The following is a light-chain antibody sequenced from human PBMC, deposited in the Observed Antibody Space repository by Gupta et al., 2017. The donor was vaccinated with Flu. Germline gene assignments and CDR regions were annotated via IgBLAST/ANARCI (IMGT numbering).Light chain of an antibody. CDR3: QQYDTLPT. CDR2: DAS. CDR1: QDISNY. V-gene: IGKV1-33*01. Sequence: ASVGDRVTISCQASQDISNYLNWYQQKPGKAPKLLIYDASTLEIGVPSRFSGSGSRTDFTFTISSLQPEDIATYFCQQYDTLPTFGQGTKL. J-gene: IGKJ2*01.